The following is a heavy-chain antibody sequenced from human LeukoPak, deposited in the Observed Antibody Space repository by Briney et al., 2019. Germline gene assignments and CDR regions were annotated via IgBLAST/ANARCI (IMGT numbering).Heavy chain of an antibody. J-gene: IGHJ4*02. Sequence: PGGSLRLSCAAAGFTVSSYAMTWVRQPPGKWLEWVSAIGTLGDIAYYADSVRGRFTISRDNSKNTLCLQMTSLRAEDTAIYYCAKSASGGLDYWGQGTLVTVSS. CDR2: IGTLGDIA. CDR1: GFTVSSYA. V-gene: IGHV3-23*01. CDR3: AKSASGGLDY. D-gene: IGHD2-15*01.